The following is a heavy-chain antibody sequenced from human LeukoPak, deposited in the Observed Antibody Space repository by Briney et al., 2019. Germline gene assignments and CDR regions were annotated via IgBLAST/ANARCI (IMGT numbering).Heavy chain of an antibody. CDR3: ARSRWELPLKPDP. Sequence: GASVKVSCKVSGYTLTELSMHWVRQAPGKGLEWMGGFDPEDGETIYAQKFQGRVTMTTDTSTSTAYMELRSLRSDDTAVYYCARSRWELPLKPDPWGQGTLVTVSS. V-gene: IGHV1-24*01. CDR1: GYTLTELS. CDR2: FDPEDGET. J-gene: IGHJ5*02. D-gene: IGHD1-26*01.